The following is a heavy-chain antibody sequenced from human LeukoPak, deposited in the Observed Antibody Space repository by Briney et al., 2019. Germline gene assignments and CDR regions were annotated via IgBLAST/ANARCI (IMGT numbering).Heavy chain of an antibody. J-gene: IGHJ4*02. D-gene: IGHD3-22*01. CDR2: ISYDGSNI. Sequence: PGGSLRLSCAASGFTFSDYYMSWIRQAPGKGLEWVAVISYDGSNIYYADSVKGRFTISRDNSKNTLYLQVNSLRAEDTAVYYCARDYSSGYYRTFDYWGQGTLVTVSS. CDR3: ARDYSSGYYRTFDY. CDR1: GFTFSDYY. V-gene: IGHV3-30*03.